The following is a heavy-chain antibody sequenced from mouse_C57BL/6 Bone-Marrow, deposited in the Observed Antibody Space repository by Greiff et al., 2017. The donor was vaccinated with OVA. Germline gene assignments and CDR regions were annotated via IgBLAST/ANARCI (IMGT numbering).Heavy chain of an antibody. CDR2: INPNNGGT. CDR3: ATTLSFAD. J-gene: IGHJ3*01. V-gene: IGHV1-26*01. Sequence: EVQLQQSGPELVKPGASVKISCKASGYTFTDYYMNWVKQSHGQSLEWIGDINPNNGGTSYNQKFKGKATLTVDKSSSTAYMELRSLTSEDSAVYYCATTLSFADWGQGTLVTVSA. CDR1: GYTFTDYY.